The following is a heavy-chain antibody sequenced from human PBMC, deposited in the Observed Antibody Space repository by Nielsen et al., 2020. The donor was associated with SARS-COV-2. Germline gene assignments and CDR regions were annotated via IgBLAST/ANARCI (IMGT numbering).Heavy chain of an antibody. D-gene: IGHD3-10*01. V-gene: IGHV3-33*08. Sequence: GESLKISCAASGFTFSDYAMSWVRQAPGKGLEWVAVIWYDGSNKYYADSVRGRFSISRDISKNTLYLQMNGLKLEDTAVYSCARDQLYYGSGGFDYWGQGTLVTVSS. J-gene: IGHJ4*02. CDR3: ARDQLYYGSGGFDY. CDR1: GFTFSDYA. CDR2: IWYDGSNK.